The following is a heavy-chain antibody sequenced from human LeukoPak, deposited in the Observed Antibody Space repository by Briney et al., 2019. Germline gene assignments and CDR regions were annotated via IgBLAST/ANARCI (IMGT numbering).Heavy chain of an antibody. D-gene: IGHD5-18*01. CDR1: GFTFSSYA. J-gene: IGHJ4*02. CDR3: ARDLRPLYTPLGTSGYSCGPLYV. V-gene: IGHV3-30*04. CDR2: ISYDGSNK. Sequence: GGSLRLSCAASGFTFSSYAMHWVRQAPGKGLEWVAVISYDGSNKYYADSVKGRFTISRDNSKNTLYLQMNSLRAEDTAVYYCARDLRPLYTPLGTSGYSCGPLYVWGQGTLVTVSS.